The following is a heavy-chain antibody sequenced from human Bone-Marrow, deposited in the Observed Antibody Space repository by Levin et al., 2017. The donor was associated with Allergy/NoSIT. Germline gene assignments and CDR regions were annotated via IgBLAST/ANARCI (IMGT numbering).Heavy chain of an antibody. D-gene: IGHD3-10*01. V-gene: IGHV5-51*01. Sequence: GGSLRLSCRASGYSFTSYWIGWVRQMPGKGLECMGVIYPGDSDTRYSPSFRGQVTISADKSISTAYLQWSSLKASDTAIFYCARLSLVQREANAFDVWGQGTVVTVS. CDR2: IYPGDSDT. J-gene: IGHJ3*01. CDR1: GYSFTSYW. CDR3: ARLSLVQREANAFDV.